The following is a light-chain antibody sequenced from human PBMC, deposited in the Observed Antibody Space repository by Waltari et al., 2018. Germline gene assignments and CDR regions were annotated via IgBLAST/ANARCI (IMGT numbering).Light chain of an antibody. V-gene: IGKV3-20*01. CDR3: QQYDGSVVT. J-gene: IGKJ4*01. CDR2: AAS. Sequence: EIVLTQSPGTLSLSPGERVILSCRASQYITGGWMTWYHQKHGQAPRLLIYAASTRAPGVPDRFSGSGSGTDFTLTISRLEPEDSGVYYCQQYDGSVVTFGGGTKVEIK. CDR1: QYITGGW.